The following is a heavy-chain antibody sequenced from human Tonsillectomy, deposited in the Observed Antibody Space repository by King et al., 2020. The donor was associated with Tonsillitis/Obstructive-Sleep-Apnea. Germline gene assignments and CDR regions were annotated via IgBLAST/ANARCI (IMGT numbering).Heavy chain of an antibody. CDR2: INAGNGNT. CDR3: ARGSEVLRFLEWLL. D-gene: IGHD3-3*01. J-gene: IGHJ4*02. V-gene: IGHV1-3*01. Sequence: QLVQSGAEVKKPGASVKVSCKASGYTFTSYAMHWVRQAPGQRLEWIVWINAGNGNTKYSQKFQGRVTITRDTSASTAYMELSSLRSEDTAVYYCARGSEVLRFLEWLLWGQGTLVTVSS. CDR1: GYTFTSYA.